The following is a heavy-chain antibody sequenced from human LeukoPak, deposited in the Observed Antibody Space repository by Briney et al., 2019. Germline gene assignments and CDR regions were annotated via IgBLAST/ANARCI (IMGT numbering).Heavy chain of an antibody. J-gene: IGHJ4*02. V-gene: IGHV4-34*01. CDR3: ARQKRRGSYYFDY. Sequence: PSETLSLTCAVYGGSFSGYYWSWIRQPPGKGLEWIGEINHSGSTNYNPSLKSRVTISVDTSKNQFSLKLSSVTAADTAVYYCARQKRRGSYYFDYWGQGTLVTVSS. CDR2: INHSGST. D-gene: IGHD1-26*01. CDR1: GGSFSGYY.